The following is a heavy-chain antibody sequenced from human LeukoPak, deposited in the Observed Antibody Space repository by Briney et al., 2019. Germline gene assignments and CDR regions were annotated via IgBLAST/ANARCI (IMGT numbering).Heavy chain of an antibody. CDR3: AKGQHDYGDYY. Sequence: GGSLRLSCVASGFSFSSYGMHWVRRAPGKGLEWVSAISGSGGSTYYADSVKGRFTISRDNSKNTLYLQMNSLRAEDTAVYYCAKGQHDYGDYYWGQGTLVTVSS. D-gene: IGHD4-17*01. J-gene: IGHJ4*02. V-gene: IGHV3-23*01. CDR1: GFSFSSYG. CDR2: ISGSGGST.